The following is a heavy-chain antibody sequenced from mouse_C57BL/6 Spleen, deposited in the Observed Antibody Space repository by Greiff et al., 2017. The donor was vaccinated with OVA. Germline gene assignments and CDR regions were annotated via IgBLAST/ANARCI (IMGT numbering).Heavy chain of an antibody. V-gene: IGHV1-15*01. D-gene: IGHD1-1*01. J-gene: IGHJ1*03. CDR1: GYTFTDYE. CDR3: TREGNYYGSKGYFDV. Sequence: QVQLKQSGAELVRPGASVTLSCKASGYTFTDYEMHWVKQTPVHGLEWIGAIDPETGGTAYNQKFKGKAILTADKSSSTAYMELRSLTSEDSAVYYCTREGNYYGSKGYFDVWGTGTTVTVSS. CDR2: IDPETGGT.